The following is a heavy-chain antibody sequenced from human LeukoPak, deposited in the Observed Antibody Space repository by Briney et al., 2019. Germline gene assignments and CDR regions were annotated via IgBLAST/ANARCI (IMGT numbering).Heavy chain of an antibody. CDR2: IGIVGDT. D-gene: IGHD3-16*02. J-gene: IGHJ6*02. Sequence: PGGSLRLSCAASGFTVSEYDMHWVRHATGKGLEWVSAIGIVGDTYYVGSVKGRFTMSRDNASNKVHLQMNSLRDGDTGFYYCLRDYHGMDVWGQGTTVSVSS. CDR3: LRDYHGMDV. V-gene: IGHV3-13*01. CDR1: GFTVSEYD.